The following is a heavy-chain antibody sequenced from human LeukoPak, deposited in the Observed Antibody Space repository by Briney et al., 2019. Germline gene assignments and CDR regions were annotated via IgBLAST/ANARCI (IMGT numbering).Heavy chain of an antibody. V-gene: IGHV4-34*01. Sequence: SETLSLTCAVYGGSFSGYYWSWIRQPPGKGLEWIGEITDSGSTKYNSSLKSRVTISVDTSKNQFPLNLRSLTAADTAVYYCARGLASGYPPIPFDYWGQGTLVTVSS. CDR3: ARGLASGYPPIPFDY. CDR2: ITDSGST. D-gene: IGHD3-3*01. J-gene: IGHJ4*02. CDR1: GGSFSGYY.